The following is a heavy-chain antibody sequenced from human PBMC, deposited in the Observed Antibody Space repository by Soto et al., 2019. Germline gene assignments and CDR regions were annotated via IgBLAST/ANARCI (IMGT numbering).Heavy chain of an antibody. CDR1: GGSISSYY. Sequence: SETLSLTCTVSGGSISSYYWSWIRQPPGKGLEYIGYIYYSGSTNYNPPLKSRVTISVDTSKKQFSLKLSSVTAADTAVYYCARSLYSGSYTNWFDPWGQGTLVTVSS. D-gene: IGHD1-26*01. CDR2: IYYSGST. V-gene: IGHV4-59*01. J-gene: IGHJ5*02. CDR3: ARSLYSGSYTNWFDP.